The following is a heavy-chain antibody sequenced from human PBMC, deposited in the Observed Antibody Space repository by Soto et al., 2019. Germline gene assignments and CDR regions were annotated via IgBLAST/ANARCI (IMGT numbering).Heavy chain of an antibody. Sequence: PSETLSLTCIVSGGSINSSKYWAWVRQSTGRGLEWIGTISYGGSTYYNPSLQSRVTISVDASKNHFALRLISATAADTSTYFCARHRLQGTSWYYTLDYWGPGTLVPVYS. V-gene: IGHV4-39*02. CDR3: ARHRLQGTSWYYTLDY. CDR2: ISYGGST. D-gene: IGHD3-3*01. CDR1: GGSINSSKY. J-gene: IGHJ4*02.